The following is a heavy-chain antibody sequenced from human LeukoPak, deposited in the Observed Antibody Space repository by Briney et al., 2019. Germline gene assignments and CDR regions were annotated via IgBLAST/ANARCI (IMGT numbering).Heavy chain of an antibody. V-gene: IGHV3-66*02. CDR1: GFTVSSNY. D-gene: IGHD3-10*01. CDR2: IYSGGST. J-gene: IGHJ4*02. CDR3: AKGYGSGSYFPDY. Sequence: PGGSLRLSCAASGFTVSSNYMSWVRQAPGKGLEWVSVIYSGGSTYYADSVKGRFTISRDNSKNTLYLQMNSLRAEDTAVYYCAKGYGSGSYFPDYWGQGTLVTVSS.